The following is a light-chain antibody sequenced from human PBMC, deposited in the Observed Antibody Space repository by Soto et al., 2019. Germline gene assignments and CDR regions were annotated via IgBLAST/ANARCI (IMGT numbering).Light chain of an antibody. V-gene: IGLV2-14*01. J-gene: IGLJ1*01. CDR3: TSYTATSTYV. CDR1: SSDVGYYTF. CDR2: EVS. Sequence: QSALTQPASVSGSPGQSITISCTGTSSDVGYYTFVSWYQHHPGNAPKLMIYEVSNRPSGVSNRFSGSKSGNTASLTISGLQAEDEADYYCTSYTATSTYVFGTGTKVTVL.